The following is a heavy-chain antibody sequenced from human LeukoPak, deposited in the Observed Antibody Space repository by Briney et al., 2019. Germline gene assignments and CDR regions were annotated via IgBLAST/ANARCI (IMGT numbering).Heavy chain of an antibody. V-gene: IGHV3-21*01. J-gene: IGHJ4*02. Sequence: TGGTLRLSCAGSGFPFSIYSMTWVRQAPGKGLEWVSIISSGSSAIFSADALKGRFTISRDDAKNLLYLDMNSLRAEDTAVYYCARGHTAVTRHFDFWGQGTLVTVSS. D-gene: IGHD4-17*01. CDR3: ARGHTAVTRHFDF. CDR2: ISSGSSAI. CDR1: GFPFSIYS.